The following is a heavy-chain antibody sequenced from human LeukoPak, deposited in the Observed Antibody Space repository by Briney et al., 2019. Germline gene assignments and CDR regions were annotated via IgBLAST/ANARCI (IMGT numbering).Heavy chain of an antibody. J-gene: IGHJ4*02. CDR1: GGSISTYY. Sequence: SETLSLTCTVSGGSISTYYWSWIRQSPEKGLEWIGYIYYSGSPNYNPSLKSRVTMSLDTSKNQFSLRLSSVTAADPAVYYGAKMGGTYFFDYGAQETLVTVPS. CDR3: AKMGGTYFFDY. V-gene: IGHV4-59*08. CDR2: IYYSGSP. D-gene: IGHD1-26*01.